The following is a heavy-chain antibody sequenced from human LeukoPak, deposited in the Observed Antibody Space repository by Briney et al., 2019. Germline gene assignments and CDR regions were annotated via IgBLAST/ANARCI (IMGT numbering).Heavy chain of an antibody. CDR1: GFTFSWYS. D-gene: IGHD1-26*01. J-gene: IGHJ4*02. CDR3: AKDTLGGATNFDY. V-gene: IGHV3-48*04. CDR2: ISSSGSTI. Sequence: GGSLRLSCVASGFTFSWYSMHWVRQAPGKGLEWVSYISSSGSTIYYADSVKGRFTISRDNAKNSLYLQMNSLRAEDTAVYYCAKDTLGGATNFDYWGQGTLVTVSS.